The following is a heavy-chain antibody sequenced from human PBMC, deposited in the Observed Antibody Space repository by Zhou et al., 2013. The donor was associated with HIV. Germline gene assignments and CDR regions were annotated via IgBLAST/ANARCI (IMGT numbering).Heavy chain of an antibody. CDR1: GYTFTSYY. CDR3: ARGINYYDSSDRPYYFDY. V-gene: IGHV1-46*01. CDR2: INPSGGST. Sequence: QVQLVQSGAEVKKPGASVKVSCKASGYTFTSYYMHWVRQAPGQGLEWMGIINPSGGSTSYAQKFQGRVTMTRDTSTSTVYMELSSLRSEDTAVYYCARGINYYDSSDRPYYFDYWGQGTLVTVSS. J-gene: IGHJ4*02. D-gene: IGHD3-22*01.